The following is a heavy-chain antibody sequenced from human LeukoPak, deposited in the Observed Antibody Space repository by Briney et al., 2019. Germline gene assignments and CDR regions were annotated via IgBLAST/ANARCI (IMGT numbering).Heavy chain of an antibody. CDR3: AKDGGPGTVTTRLVAD. V-gene: IGHV3-23*01. CDR2: ISGSGGST. CDR1: GFTFSSYA. D-gene: IGHD4-17*01. Sequence: GGSLRLSCAASGFTFSSYAMSWVRQAPGKGLEWVSAISGSGGSTYYADSVKGRFTISRDNSKNTLYLQMNSRRGEDTAVYYWAKDGGPGTVTTRLVADWGRGTVVSVSS. J-gene: IGHJ4*02.